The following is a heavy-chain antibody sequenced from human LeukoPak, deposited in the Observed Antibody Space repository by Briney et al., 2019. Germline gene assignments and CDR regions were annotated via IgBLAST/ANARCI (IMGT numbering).Heavy chain of an antibody. D-gene: IGHD1-26*01. CDR2: ISGSGGST. Sequence: GGSLRLSCAASGFTFSSYGMSWVRQAPGKGLEWVSAISGSGGSTYYADSVKGRFTISRDNSKNTLYLQMNSLRAEDTAVYYCAKDSLRRPNVGYYYYMDVWGKGTTVTVSS. CDR1: GFTFSSYG. CDR3: AKDSLRRPNVGYYYYMDV. J-gene: IGHJ6*03. V-gene: IGHV3-23*01.